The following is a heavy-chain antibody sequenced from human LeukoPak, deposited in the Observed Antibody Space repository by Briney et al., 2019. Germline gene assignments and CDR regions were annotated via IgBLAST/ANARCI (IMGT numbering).Heavy chain of an antibody. D-gene: IGHD2-15*01. CDR1: GFTFSDYY. Sequence: GGSLRLSCEASGFTFSDYYMSWIRQAPGKGLEWVAYISSRGTLIYYADSVKGRFTISRDNAKNSLYLQMSSLRAEDTAVYYCARVVVVTDPYFDYWGQGTLVTVSS. CDR3: ARVVVVTDPYFDY. J-gene: IGHJ4*02. V-gene: IGHV3-11*01. CDR2: ISSRGTLI.